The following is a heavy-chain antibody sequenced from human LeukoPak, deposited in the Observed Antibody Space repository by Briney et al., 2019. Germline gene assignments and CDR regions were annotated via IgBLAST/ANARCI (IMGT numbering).Heavy chain of an antibody. CDR1: GGSFSGYY. J-gene: IGHJ2*01. CDR2: INHSGST. V-gene: IGHV4-34*01. CDR3: ASLSPDYGAAYWYFDL. D-gene: IGHD4-17*01. Sequence: SETLSLTCAVYGGSFSGYYWSWIRQPPGKGLEWIGEINHSGSTNYNPSLKSRVTISVDTPKNQFSLKLSSVTAADTAVYYCASLSPDYGAAYWYFDLWGRGTLVTVSS.